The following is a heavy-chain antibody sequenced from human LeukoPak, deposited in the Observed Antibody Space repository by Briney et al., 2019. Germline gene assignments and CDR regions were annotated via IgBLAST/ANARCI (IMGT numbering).Heavy chain of an antibody. J-gene: IGHJ6*03. CDR3: ARAKIQLWSYYYYYYMDV. CDR1: GGSISSSSYY. CDR2: IYYSGST. Sequence: SETLSLTCTVSGGSISSSSYYWGWIRQPPGTGLEWIGSIYYSGSTYYNPSLKSRVTISVDTSKNQFSLKLSSVTAADTAVYYCARAKIQLWSYYYYYYMDVWGKGTTVTVSS. V-gene: IGHV4-39*07. D-gene: IGHD5-18*01.